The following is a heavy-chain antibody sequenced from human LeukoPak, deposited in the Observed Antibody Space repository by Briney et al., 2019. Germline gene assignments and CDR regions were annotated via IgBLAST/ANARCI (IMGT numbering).Heavy chain of an antibody. CDR3: ARQSYDYYGTDV. CDR1: GGSISSSSYY. CDR2: IYNSGST. Sequence: SETLSLTCTVSGGSISSSSYYWGWIRQPPGKGLEWIGSIYNSGSTYYNPSLKSRVTISGNTSKHQFSLKLSSVTAADTAVYYCARQSYDYYGTDVWGQGTTVTVSS. V-gene: IGHV4-39*01. J-gene: IGHJ6*02.